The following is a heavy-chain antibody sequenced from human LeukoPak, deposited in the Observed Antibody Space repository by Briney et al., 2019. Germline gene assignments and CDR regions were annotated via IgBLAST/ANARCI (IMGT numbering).Heavy chain of an antibody. CDR2: IIPIFGTA. V-gene: IGHV1-69*06. CDR1: GGTFSSYA. D-gene: IGHD2-21*02. CDR3: ARSSVVTAMVHLEY. J-gene: IGHJ4*02. Sequence: SVKVSCKASGGTFSSYAISWVRQAPGQGLEWMGGIIPIFGTANYAQKFQGRVTITADKSTSTAYMELSSLRSEDTAVYYCARSSVVTAMVHLEYWGQGTLVTVSS.